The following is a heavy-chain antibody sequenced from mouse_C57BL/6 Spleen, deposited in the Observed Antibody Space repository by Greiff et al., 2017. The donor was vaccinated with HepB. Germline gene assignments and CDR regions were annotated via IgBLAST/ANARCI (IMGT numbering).Heavy chain of an antibody. CDR2: ISSGSSTI. Sequence: EVQLMESGGGLVKPGGSLKLSCAASGFTFSDYGMHWVRQAPEKGLEWVAYISSGSSTIYYADTVKGRFTISRDNAKNTLFLQMTSLRSEDTAMYYCARGFYGSSYYWYFDVWGTGTTVTVSS. V-gene: IGHV5-17*01. CDR3: ARGFYGSSYYWYFDV. J-gene: IGHJ1*03. D-gene: IGHD1-1*01. CDR1: GFTFSDYG.